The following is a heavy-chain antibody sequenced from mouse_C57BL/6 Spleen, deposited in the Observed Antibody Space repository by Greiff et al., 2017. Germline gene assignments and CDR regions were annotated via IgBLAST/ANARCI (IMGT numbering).Heavy chain of an antibody. D-gene: IGHD2-5*01. CDR1: GYTFTDYY. Sequence: EVQLQQSGPELVKPGASVKISCKASGYTFTDYYMNWVKQSHGKSLEWIGDINPNNGGTSYNQKFKGKATLTVDKSSSTAYMELRSLTSEDSAVYYCAKRSNYQYYYAMDYWGQGTSVTVSS. V-gene: IGHV1-26*01. CDR3: AKRSNYQYYYAMDY. CDR2: INPNNGGT. J-gene: IGHJ4*01.